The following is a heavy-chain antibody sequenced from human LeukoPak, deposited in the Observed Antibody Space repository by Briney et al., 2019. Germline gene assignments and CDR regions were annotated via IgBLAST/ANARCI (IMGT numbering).Heavy chain of an antibody. D-gene: IGHD2-15*01. CDR2: INTDGSRT. Sequence: PGGSLRLSCAASAFTVSSSYMSWVRQAPGKGLVWVSRINTDGSRTDHADSVKGRFTISRDNAKDTLYLQMSSLRAEDTAVYYCVRGFGGRTDSWGQGTEVTVST. CDR1: AFTVSSSY. CDR3: VRGFGGRTDS. V-gene: IGHV3-74*01. J-gene: IGHJ5*01.